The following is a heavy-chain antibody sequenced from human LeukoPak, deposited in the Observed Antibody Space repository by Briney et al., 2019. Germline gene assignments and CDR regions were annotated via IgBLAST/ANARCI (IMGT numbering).Heavy chain of an antibody. Sequence: PSETLSLTCTVSGGSISSYYWSSIRQPPGKGLEWIGYIYYSGSTNYNPSLKSRVTISVDTSKNQFSLKLSSVTAADTAVYYCARGTKEQQLVGGLDYWGQGTLVTVSS. D-gene: IGHD6-13*01. J-gene: IGHJ4*02. CDR2: IYYSGST. V-gene: IGHV4-59*01. CDR1: GGSISSYY. CDR3: ARGTKEQQLVGGLDY.